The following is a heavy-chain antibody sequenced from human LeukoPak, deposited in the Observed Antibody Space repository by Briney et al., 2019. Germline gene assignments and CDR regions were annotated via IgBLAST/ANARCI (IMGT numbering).Heavy chain of an antibody. D-gene: IGHD2-8*02. J-gene: IGHJ4*02. CDR1: GYTFSSSA. CDR2: IANQGNNK. Sequence: GGSLRLSCGASGYTFSSSAMHWVRQGPGKGLEWVAYIANQGNNKYYADSVKGRFTISRDNSKGSLYLQMNSLRADGTAVYYCAKDGSWSCTDWGQGTLVRVSS. V-gene: IGHV3-30*02. CDR3: AKDGSWSCTD.